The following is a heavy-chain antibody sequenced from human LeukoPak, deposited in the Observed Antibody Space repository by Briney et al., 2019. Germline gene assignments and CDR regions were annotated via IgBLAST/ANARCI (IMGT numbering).Heavy chain of an antibody. CDR1: GFTFRSYE. CDR2: ISSSGSTI. Sequence: PGGSLRLSCAASGFTFRSYEMNWVRQAPGKGLEWVSYISSSGSTIYYADSVKGRFTISRDNAKNSLYLQMNSLSAEDTAVYYCARDSAGSGSYVGYFEYWGQGTLVTVSS. D-gene: IGHD3-10*01. J-gene: IGHJ4*02. CDR3: ARDSAGSGSYVGYFEY. V-gene: IGHV3-48*03.